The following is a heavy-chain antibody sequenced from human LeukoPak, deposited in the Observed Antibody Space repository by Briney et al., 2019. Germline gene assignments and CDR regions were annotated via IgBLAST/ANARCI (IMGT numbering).Heavy chain of an antibody. J-gene: IGHJ4*02. D-gene: IGHD6-19*01. CDR2: IKQDGSEK. CDR1: GFTFSSCW. CDR3: ARVGSGWYLLGY. V-gene: IGHV3-7*01. Sequence: GGSLRLSCAASGFTFSSCWMSWVRQAPGKGLEWVANIKQDGSEKYYVDSVKGRFTISRDNAKNSLYLQMNSLRAEDTAVYYCARVGSGWYLLGYWGQGTLVTVSS.